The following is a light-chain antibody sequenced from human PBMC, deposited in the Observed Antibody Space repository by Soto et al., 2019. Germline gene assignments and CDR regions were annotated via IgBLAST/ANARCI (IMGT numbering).Light chain of an antibody. Sequence: QSALTQPRSVSGSPGQSVTISCTGTNSDVGGYNYVSWYQQHPGKAPKLMIYDVSMRPSGVPDRFFASKSGNTASLTISGLQAEDEAEYYCCSYAGSYTFVVFGGGTKVTAL. CDR3: CSYAGSYTFVV. J-gene: IGLJ2*01. CDR2: DVS. V-gene: IGLV2-11*01. CDR1: NSDVGGYNY.